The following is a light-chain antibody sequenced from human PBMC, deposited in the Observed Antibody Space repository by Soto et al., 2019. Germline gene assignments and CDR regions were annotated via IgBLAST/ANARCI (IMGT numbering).Light chain of an antibody. J-gene: IGKJ1*01. Sequence: EIVLTQSPGTLSLSPGERATLSCRASQSFSNNYLAWYQQKPGQAPRLLVYGASNRATGIPDRFSGSGSGTDFTPTISRLEPEDFAVYYCQQYGSSGTFGQGTKVDIK. CDR1: QSFSNNY. V-gene: IGKV3-20*01. CDR3: QQYGSSGT. CDR2: GAS.